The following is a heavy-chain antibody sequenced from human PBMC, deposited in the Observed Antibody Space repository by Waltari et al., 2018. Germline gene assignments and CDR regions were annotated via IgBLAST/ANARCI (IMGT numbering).Heavy chain of an antibody. CDR1: GGSISSGGYS. Sequence: QLQLQESGSGLVKPSQTLSLTCAVSGGSISSGGYSWSWIRQPPGKGLEWIGYIYHSGRTYYNPSRKSRVTISVDRSKNQFSLKLSSVTAADTAVYYCAREAGTTFGAFDIWGQGTMVTVSS. V-gene: IGHV4-30-2*01. CDR3: AREAGTTFGAFDI. D-gene: IGHD1-7*01. J-gene: IGHJ3*02. CDR2: IYHSGRT.